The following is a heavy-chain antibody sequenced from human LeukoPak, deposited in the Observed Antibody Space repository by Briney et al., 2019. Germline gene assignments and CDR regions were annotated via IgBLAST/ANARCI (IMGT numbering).Heavy chain of an antibody. D-gene: IGHD3-22*01. J-gene: IGHJ4*02. Sequence: PGGSLRLSCAASGFTFSSYAMHWVRQAPGKGLEWVAVISYDGSNKYYADSAKGRFTISRDNSKNTLYLQMNSLRAEDTAVYYCARDTFYYYDSSGYPDYWGQGTLVTVSS. V-gene: IGHV3-30-3*01. CDR2: ISYDGSNK. CDR3: ARDTFYYYDSSGYPDY. CDR1: GFTFSSYA.